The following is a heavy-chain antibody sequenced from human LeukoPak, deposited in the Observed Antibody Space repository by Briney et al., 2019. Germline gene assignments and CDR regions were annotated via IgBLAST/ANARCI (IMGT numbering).Heavy chain of an antibody. CDR1: GFTFNSYA. CDR2: ISYDGSNK. CDR3: ARDFGPDCSSTSCYRRSTRYYYYYMDV. D-gene: IGHD2-2*01. J-gene: IGHJ6*03. Sequence: PGGSLRLSCAASGFTFNSYAMHWVPQAPGKGLEWVVVISYDGSNKYYTDSAKGRFTISRDNSKNTLYLQMNSLRAEDTAVYYCARDFGPDCSSTSCYRRSTRYYYYYMDVWGKGTTVTVSS. V-gene: IGHV3-30*10.